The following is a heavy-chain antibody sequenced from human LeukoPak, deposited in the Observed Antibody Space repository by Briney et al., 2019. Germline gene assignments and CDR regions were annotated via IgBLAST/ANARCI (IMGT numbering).Heavy chain of an antibody. D-gene: IGHD3-10*01. J-gene: IGHJ4*02. CDR1: GGSISSYY. V-gene: IGHV4-59*01. CDR2: IYYSGST. Sequence: SETLFLTCTVSGGSISSYYWSWIRQPPGKGLEWIGHIYYSGSTNYNPSLKSRVTISVDTSKNQFSLKLSSVTAADTAVYYCARSHAKYYYGSGSLISWGQGTLVTVSS. CDR3: ARSHAKYYYGSGSLIS.